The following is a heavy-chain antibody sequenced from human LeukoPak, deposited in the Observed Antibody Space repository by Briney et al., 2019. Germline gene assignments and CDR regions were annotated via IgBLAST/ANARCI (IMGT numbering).Heavy chain of an antibody. CDR3: ATPYGSGNKRDFDY. CDR2: ISYDGSNK. CDR1: GFTFSSFG. J-gene: IGHJ4*02. D-gene: IGHD3-10*01. Sequence: GGSLRLSCAASGFTFSSFGMHWVRQAPGKGLEWVAVISYDGSNKYYADSVKGRFTISRDNSKNTLYLQMNSLRAEDTAVYYCATPYGSGNKRDFDYWGQGTLVTVSS. V-gene: IGHV3-30*03.